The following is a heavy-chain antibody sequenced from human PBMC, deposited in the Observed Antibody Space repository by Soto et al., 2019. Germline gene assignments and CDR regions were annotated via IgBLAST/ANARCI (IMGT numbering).Heavy chain of an antibody. J-gene: IGHJ6*03. CDR1: GDSISRYY. CDR2: IYYSGNT. D-gene: IGHD1-26*01. V-gene: IGHV4-59*01. CDR3: ARAYSPTWYGYYYLDV. Sequence: QVQLQESGPGLVKPSETLSLTCTVSGDSISRYYWTWIRQPPGKGLEWIGYIYYSGNTNYNPSLKSRVTMSIDASKQLFSLNLSAVTAADTAVYFCARAYSPTWYGYYYLDVWGRGTTVTVSS.